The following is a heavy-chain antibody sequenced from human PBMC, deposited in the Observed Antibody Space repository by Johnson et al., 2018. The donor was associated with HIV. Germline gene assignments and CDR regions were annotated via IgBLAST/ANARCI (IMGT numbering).Heavy chain of an antibody. CDR2: IKRDGSEK. D-gene: IGHD3/OR15-3a*01. CDR1: GFTFSSYW. V-gene: IGHV3-7*01. Sequence: VQLVESGGGLVQPGGSLRLSCVASGFTFSSYWMSWVRQVPGKAPAWVANIKRDGSEKYYVASVKGRFTISRDNAKNSLYLQMNSLTVGDTAVYYCARQGLTVDALDIWGQGTMVIVSS. CDR3: ARQGLTVDALDI. J-gene: IGHJ3*02.